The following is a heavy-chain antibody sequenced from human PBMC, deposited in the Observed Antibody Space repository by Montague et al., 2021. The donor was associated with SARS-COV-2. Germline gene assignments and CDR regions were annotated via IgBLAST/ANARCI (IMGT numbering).Heavy chain of an antibody. CDR2: IYYSGST. D-gene: IGHD4-23*01. Sequence: SETLSLTCTVSGGSISSSSYYWGWIRQPPGRGLEWIGSIYYSGSTYYNPSLKSRVTISVDTSKNQFSLKLSSVTAVDTAVYYCARLVETYYYYYGMDVRGQGTTVTVSS. J-gene: IGHJ6*02. CDR1: GGSISSSSYY. V-gene: IGHV4-39*01. CDR3: ARLVETYYYYYGMDV.